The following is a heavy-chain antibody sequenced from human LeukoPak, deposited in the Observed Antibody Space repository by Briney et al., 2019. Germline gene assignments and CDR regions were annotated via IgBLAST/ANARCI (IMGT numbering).Heavy chain of an antibody. CDR3: ARGGITMVRGALAYYFDY. CDR1: GFTFSSYW. V-gene: IGHV3-7*04. CDR2: IKQDGSEK. J-gene: IGHJ4*02. Sequence: GGSLRLSCAASGFTFSSYWMSWVRQALGKGLEWVANIKQDGSEKYYVDSVKGRFTISRDNAKNSLYLQMNSLRAEDTAVYYCARGGITMVRGALAYYFDYWGQGTLVTVSS. D-gene: IGHD3-10*01.